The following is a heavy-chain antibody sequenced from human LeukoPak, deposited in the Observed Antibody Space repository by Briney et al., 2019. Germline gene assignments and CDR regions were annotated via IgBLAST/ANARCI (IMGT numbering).Heavy chain of an antibody. CDR1: GYTFTSYY. CDR3: ARGVSYYDSSGYYQEAFDY. D-gene: IGHD3-22*01. V-gene: IGHV1-46*01. J-gene: IGHJ4*02. Sequence: ASVKVSCKTSGYTFTSYYIHWVRQAPGQGLEWMGIINPSSGATNYAQKFQDRVTMTRDTSTSTVYMELSSQTSEDTAVYYCARGVSYYDSSGYYQEAFDYWGQGTLVTVSS. CDR2: INPSSGAT.